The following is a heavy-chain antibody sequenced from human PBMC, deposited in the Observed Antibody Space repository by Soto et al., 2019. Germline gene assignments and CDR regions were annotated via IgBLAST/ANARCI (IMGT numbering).Heavy chain of an antibody. J-gene: IGHJ4*02. CDR2: IYWDDEK. CDR1: GFSLSSSGLG. V-gene: IGHV2-5*02. Sequence: QITLKESGPTLVKPTQTLTLTCTFSGFSLSSSGLGVGWIRQPPGKALEWLALIYWDDEKRYRPSLKSKLTIPKDTSKKPVVLTITNMDPVDTATYYCAHTTGDGFFASWGQGTLVTVSS. CDR3: AHTTGDGFFAS. D-gene: IGHD1-1*01.